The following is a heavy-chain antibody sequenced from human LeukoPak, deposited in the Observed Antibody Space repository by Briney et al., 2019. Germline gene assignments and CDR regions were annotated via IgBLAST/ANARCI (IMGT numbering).Heavy chain of an antibody. CDR3: AKSSYYGASGYYREYYFDS. CDR1: GFSFSNYA. Sequence: GGSLRLSCVPSGFSFSNYAMSWVRQAPGKGLEWVSSISGSGGSTHYVDSVKGRFTISRDKTKNTLYLQMNSLRAEDTAVYYCAKSSYYGASGYYREYYFDSWGQGTLVTVSS. CDR2: ISGSGGST. D-gene: IGHD3-22*01. J-gene: IGHJ4*02. V-gene: IGHV3-23*01.